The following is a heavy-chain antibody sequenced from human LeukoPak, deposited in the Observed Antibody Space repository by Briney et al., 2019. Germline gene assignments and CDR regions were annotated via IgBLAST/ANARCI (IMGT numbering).Heavy chain of an antibody. CDR3: ARTPGSSDYRGYQYWFFDL. D-gene: IGHD5-12*01. Sequence: GESLKISCQGSGYSFSNYWVAWVRQVPGKGLEWMRITHPGNSDTRYSPSFQGQVTISYDKSITTAYLQWSSLKASDTAVYYCARTPGSSDYRGYQYWFFDLWGRGTLVTVSS. V-gene: IGHV5-51*01. J-gene: IGHJ2*01. CDR1: GYSFSNYW. CDR2: THPGNSDT.